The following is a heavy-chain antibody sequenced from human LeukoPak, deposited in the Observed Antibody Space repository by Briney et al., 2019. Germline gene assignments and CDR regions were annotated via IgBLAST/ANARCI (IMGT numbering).Heavy chain of an antibody. Sequence: ASVKVSCKASGYTFTGYYMHWVRQAPGQGLEWMGWINPNSGGTNYAQKFQGRVTITRNTSISTAYMELSSLRSEDTAVYYCARVWRRTYYDFWSGSPLLDYWGQGTLVTVSS. V-gene: IGHV1-2*02. CDR1: GYTFTGYY. J-gene: IGHJ4*02. D-gene: IGHD3-3*01. CDR2: INPNSGGT. CDR3: ARVWRRTYYDFWSGSPLLDY.